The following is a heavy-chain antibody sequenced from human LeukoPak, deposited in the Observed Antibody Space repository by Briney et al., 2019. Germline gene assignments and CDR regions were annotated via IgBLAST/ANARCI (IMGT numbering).Heavy chain of an antibody. J-gene: IGHJ4*02. D-gene: IGHD6-19*01. CDR2: IYYSGST. Sequence: PSETLSLTCTVSGGSISSGGYYWSWIRQHPGKGLEWIGYIYYSGSTYYNPSLKSRVTISVDMSKNQFSLKLSSVTAADTAVYYCAREKYSSGWYDYWGQGTLVTVSS. V-gene: IGHV4-31*03. CDR3: AREKYSSGWYDY. CDR1: GGSISSGGYY.